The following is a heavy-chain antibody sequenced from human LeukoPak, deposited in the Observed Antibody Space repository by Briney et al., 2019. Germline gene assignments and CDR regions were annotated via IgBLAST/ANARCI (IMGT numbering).Heavy chain of an antibody. J-gene: IGHJ4*02. Sequence: SETLSLTCTVSGGSISSYYWSWIRQPPGKGLEWIGYMYYSGSTNYNPSLKSRLTISVDTSKNQFSLKLSSVTAADTAVHYCARGSGWYYYWGQGTLVTVSS. D-gene: IGHD6-19*01. CDR3: ARGSGWYYY. V-gene: IGHV4-59*01. CDR1: GGSISSYY. CDR2: MYYSGST.